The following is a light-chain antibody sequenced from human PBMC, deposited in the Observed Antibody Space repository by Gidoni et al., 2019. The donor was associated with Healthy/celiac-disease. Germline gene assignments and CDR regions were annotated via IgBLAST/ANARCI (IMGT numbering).Light chain of an antibody. J-gene: IGKJ4*01. V-gene: IGKV1-9*01. CDR3: QQLNSYPL. CDR1: QGISSY. CDR2: AAS. Sequence: DIQLTQSPSFLSASVGDRVTITCRANQGISSYLAWYQQKPGKAPKLLIYAASTLQSGVPSRFSGSGSGTEFTLTISSLQPEDFPTYYCQQLNSYPLFGGGTKVEIK.